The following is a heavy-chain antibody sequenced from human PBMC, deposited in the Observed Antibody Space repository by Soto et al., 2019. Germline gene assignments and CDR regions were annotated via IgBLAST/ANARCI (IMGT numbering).Heavy chain of an antibody. V-gene: IGHV3-7*03. CDR2: IKQDGSEK. D-gene: IGHD3-10*01. Sequence: GGSLRLSCAASGFTFSSYWMSWVRQAPGKGLEWVANIKQDGSEKYYVDSVKGRFAISRDNAKNSLYLQMNSLRAEDTAVYYCARGGLAGSGSYYRDAFDIWGQGTMVTVSS. J-gene: IGHJ3*02. CDR3: ARGGLAGSGSYYRDAFDI. CDR1: GFTFSSYW.